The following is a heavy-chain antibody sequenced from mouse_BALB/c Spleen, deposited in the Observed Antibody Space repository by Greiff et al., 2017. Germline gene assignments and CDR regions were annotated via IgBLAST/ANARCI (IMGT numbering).Heavy chain of an antibody. CDR2: ILPGSGST. D-gene: IGHD1-1*01. Sequence: VQLVESGAELMKPGASVKISCKATGYTFSSYWIEWVKQRPGHGLEWIGEILPGSGSTNYNEKFKGKATFTADTSSNTAYMQLSSLTSEDSAVYYCARRGSYSYYAMDYWGQGTSVTVSS. V-gene: IGHV1-9*01. CDR1: GYTFSSYW. CDR3: ARRGSYSYYAMDY. J-gene: IGHJ4*01.